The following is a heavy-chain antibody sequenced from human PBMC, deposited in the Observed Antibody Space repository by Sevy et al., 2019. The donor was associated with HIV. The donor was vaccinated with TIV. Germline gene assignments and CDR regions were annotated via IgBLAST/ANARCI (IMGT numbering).Heavy chain of an antibody. CDR3: ARLGGLRFFDWSSLNYFDY. CDR2: VYFTEST. CDR1: GGSISSSTYY. J-gene: IGHJ4*02. D-gene: IGHD3-9*01. Sequence: SETLSLTCSVSGGSISSSTYYWGWIRQPPGRGLEWIGSVYFTESTYYNPSLKSPVTISVDTSKNEFSLKVNSVPAADTAVYYCARLGGLRFFDWSSLNYFDYWGQGTLVTVSS. V-gene: IGHV4-39*01.